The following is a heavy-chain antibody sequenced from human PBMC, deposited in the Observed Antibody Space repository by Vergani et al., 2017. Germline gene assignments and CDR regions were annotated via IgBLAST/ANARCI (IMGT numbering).Heavy chain of an antibody. J-gene: IGHJ2*01. CDR2: IIPILGIA. Sequence: QVQLVQSGAEVKKPGSSVKVSCKASGGTFSSYAISWVRQAPGQGLEWTGRIIPILGIANYAQKFQGRVTITADKSTSTAYMELSSLRAEDTAVYYCASPYYYYDSNGEYFDLWGRGTLVTVSS. V-gene: IGHV1-69*04. CDR3: ASPYYYYDSNGEYFDL. CDR1: GGTFSSYA. D-gene: IGHD3-22*01.